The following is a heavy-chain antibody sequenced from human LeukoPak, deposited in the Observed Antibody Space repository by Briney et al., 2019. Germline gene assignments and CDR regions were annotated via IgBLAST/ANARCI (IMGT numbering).Heavy chain of an antibody. D-gene: IGHD5-18*01. V-gene: IGHV1-69*04. Sequence: GSSVKVSCKASGGTFSSYAISWVRQAPGQELEWMGRIIPILGIANYAQKFQGRVTITADKSTSTAYVELSSLRSEDTAVYYCARSYVDTAMGGAFDIWGQGTMVTVSS. CDR3: ARSYVDTAMGGAFDI. CDR1: GGTFSSYA. J-gene: IGHJ3*02. CDR2: IIPILGIA.